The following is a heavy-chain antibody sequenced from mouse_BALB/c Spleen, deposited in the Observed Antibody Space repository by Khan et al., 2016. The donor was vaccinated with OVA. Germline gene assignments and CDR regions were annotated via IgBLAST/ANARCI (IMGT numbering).Heavy chain of an antibody. V-gene: IGHV3-2*02. D-gene: IGHD4-1*01. J-gene: IGHJ4*01. CDR2: ISYSGST. Sequence: EVELVESGPGLVKPSQSLSLTCTVTGYSITSDYAWNWIRQFPGNQLEWMGYISYSGSTTYNPSLKSRISITRDTSKDQFFLQLKAVTSEDTATYYCASERGRYYALDYWGQGTSVTVSS. CDR1: GYSITSDYA. CDR3: ASERGRYYALDY.